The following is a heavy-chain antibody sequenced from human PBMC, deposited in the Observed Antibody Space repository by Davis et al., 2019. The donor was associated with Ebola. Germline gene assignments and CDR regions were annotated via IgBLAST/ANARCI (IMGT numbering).Heavy chain of an antibody. D-gene: IGHD2-2*01. V-gene: IGHV3-7*01. CDR2: IKQDGSEK. CDR1: GFTFSSYW. CDR3: ARDSMRYCSSTSCQDY. Sequence: PGGSLRLSCAASGFTFSSYWMSWVRQAPGKGLEWVANIKQDGSEKYYVDSVKGRFTISRDNAKNSLYLQMNSLRAEDTAVYYCARDSMRYCSSTSCQDYWGQGTLVTVSS. J-gene: IGHJ4*02.